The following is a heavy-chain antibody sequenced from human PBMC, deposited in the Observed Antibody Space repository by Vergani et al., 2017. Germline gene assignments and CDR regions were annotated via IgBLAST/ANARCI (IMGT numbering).Heavy chain of an antibody. V-gene: IGHV3-21*02. CDR3: ARTGEWMRSNNGPPDYVFALDV. Sequence: EAQLVESGGGAVKPGGSLRLSCTASGISFSNYTINWVRQAPGKGLEWVASISSSSAYIDYVDSSKGRFTISRDNAKRSVFLQMNSLRAEDTAVYYCARTGEWMRSNNGPPDYVFALDVWGQGTTVIVSS. CDR1: GISFSNYT. CDR2: ISSSSAYI. D-gene: IGHD3-10*01. J-gene: IGHJ6*02.